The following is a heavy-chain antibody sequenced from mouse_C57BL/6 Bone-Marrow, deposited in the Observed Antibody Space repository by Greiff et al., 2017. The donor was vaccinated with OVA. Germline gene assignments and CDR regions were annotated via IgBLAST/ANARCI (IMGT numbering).Heavy chain of an antibody. V-gene: IGHV2-3*01. J-gene: IGHJ2*01. CDR1: GFSLTSYG. Sequence: VQLVESGPGLVAPSKSLSITCTVSGFSLTSYGVSWVSQPPGKGLEWLGVIWGEGSTNYHSALISKLNMRKYNSKSQVFLNLNSLQTDDTATYYCAKELYYDYYFDYWGQGTTLTVSS. CDR2: IWGEGST. CDR3: AKELYYDYYFDY. D-gene: IGHD2-4*01.